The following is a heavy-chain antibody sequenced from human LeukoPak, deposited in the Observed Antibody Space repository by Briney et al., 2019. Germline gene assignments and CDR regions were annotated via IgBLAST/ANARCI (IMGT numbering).Heavy chain of an antibody. CDR1: GFTFSDHY. Sequence: GGSLRLSCAASGFTFSDHYMDWVRQAPGKGLEWVGRIKTKTDGGTTDYAAPVKGRFTISRDDSKNTLYLQVNSLKTEDTAFYYCTTVSSVFWETTGAFDIWGPGTMVTVSS. CDR2: IKTKTDGGTT. CDR3: TTVSSVFWETTGAFDI. V-gene: IGHV3-15*01. J-gene: IGHJ3*02. D-gene: IGHD4-11*01.